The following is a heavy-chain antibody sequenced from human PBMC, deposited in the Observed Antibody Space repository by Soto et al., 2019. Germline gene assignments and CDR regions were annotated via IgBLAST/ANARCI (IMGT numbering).Heavy chain of an antibody. V-gene: IGHV4-59*08. Sequence: SETLSLTCTFSGDSLNDYNWSWIRQPPGKGLEWIGYISNSGGTRYNPSLKSRVTISVDTSKNQFSLKVGSVTAADTAVFYCARTFWSGSRLDYYYMDVWGKGTTVTVSS. D-gene: IGHD3-3*01. CDR3: ARTFWSGSRLDYYYMDV. J-gene: IGHJ6*03. CDR1: GDSLNDYN. CDR2: ISNSGGT.